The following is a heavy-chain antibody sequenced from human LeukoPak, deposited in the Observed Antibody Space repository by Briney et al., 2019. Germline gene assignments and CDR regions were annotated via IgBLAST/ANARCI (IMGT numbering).Heavy chain of an antibody. D-gene: IGHD3-22*01. J-gene: IGHJ3*02. V-gene: IGHV3-7*03. CDR3: AKDEDYSDRNGYYYDAFDI. CDR1: GFTFSSYW. Sequence: PGGSLRLSCAASGFTFSSYWMSWVRQAPGKGLEWVANIKQDGSEKYYVDSVKGRFTISRDNSKSTLYLQMSSLRAEDTAVYHCAKDEDYSDRNGYYYDAFDIWGQGTVVTVSS. CDR2: IKQDGSEK.